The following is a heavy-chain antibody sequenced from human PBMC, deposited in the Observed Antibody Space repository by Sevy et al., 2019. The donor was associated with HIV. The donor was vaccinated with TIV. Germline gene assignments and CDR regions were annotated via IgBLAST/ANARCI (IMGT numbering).Heavy chain of an antibody. J-gene: IGHJ3*02. D-gene: IGHD2-2*01. CDR2: ISSSSSYI. Sequence: GGSLRLSCAASGFTFSSYSMNWVRQAPGKGREWVSSISSSSSYIYYADSVKGRFTISRDNAKNSLYLQMNSLRAEDTAVYYCARRSSTDAFDIWGQGTMVTVSS. V-gene: IGHV3-21*01. CDR3: ARRSSTDAFDI. CDR1: GFTFSSYS.